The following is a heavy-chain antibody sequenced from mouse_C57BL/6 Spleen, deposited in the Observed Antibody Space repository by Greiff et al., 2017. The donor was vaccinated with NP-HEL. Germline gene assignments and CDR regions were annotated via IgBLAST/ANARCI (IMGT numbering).Heavy chain of an antibody. V-gene: IGHV5-17*01. J-gene: IGHJ2*01. CDR2: ISSGSSTI. CDR3: ARNYYGSRHYFDY. CDR1: GFTFSDYG. D-gene: IGHD1-1*01. Sequence: EVKLVESGGGLVKPGGSLKLSCAASGFTFSDYGMHWVRQAPEKGLEWVAYISSGSSTIYYADTVKGRFTISRDNAKNTLFLQMTSLRSEDTAMYYCARNYYGSRHYFDYWGQGTTLTVSS.